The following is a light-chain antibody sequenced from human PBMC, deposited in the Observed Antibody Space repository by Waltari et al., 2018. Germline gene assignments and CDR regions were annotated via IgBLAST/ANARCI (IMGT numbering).Light chain of an antibody. Sequence: QSALTQPASVSGSPGQSITIPCTGTSSDVGRNTLVSWYQQHPGKAPKLMIYEGSKRPSGVSNRFSGSKSGNTASLTISGLQAEDEADYYCCSYAGSSTYVFGTGTKVTVL. CDR3: CSYAGSSTYV. J-gene: IGLJ1*01. CDR2: EGS. V-gene: IGLV2-23*01. CDR1: SSDVGRNTL.